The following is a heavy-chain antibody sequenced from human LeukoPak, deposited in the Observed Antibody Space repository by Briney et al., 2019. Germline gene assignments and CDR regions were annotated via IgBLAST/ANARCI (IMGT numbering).Heavy chain of an antibody. CDR2: ISSSGSTI. CDR1: GFTFRNYD. Sequence: PGGSLRLSCIPSGFTFRNYDMHWVRQAPGKGLEWVSYISSSGSTIYYADSVKGRFTISRDNAKNSLYLQMNSLRAEDTAVYYCAELGITMIGGVWGKGTTVTISS. CDR3: AELGITMIGGV. J-gene: IGHJ6*04. V-gene: IGHV3-48*03. D-gene: IGHD3-10*02.